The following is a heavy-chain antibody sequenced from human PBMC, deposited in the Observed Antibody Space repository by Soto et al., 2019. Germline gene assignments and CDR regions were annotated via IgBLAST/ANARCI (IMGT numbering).Heavy chain of an antibody. D-gene: IGHD2-21*02. CDR3: ARQRTSVVTQAYFDV. J-gene: IGHJ4*02. Sequence: LRETLSLTCTVTGDSISSRSYYWGWIRQPPGKGLEWIGSIYYSGSTYNNPSLRSRVSMSIDTSKDQFSLKLKSVTAADTALYFCARQRTSVVTQAYFDVWGPGPLVTVSS. CDR1: GDSISSRSYY. V-gene: IGHV4-39*01. CDR2: IYYSGST.